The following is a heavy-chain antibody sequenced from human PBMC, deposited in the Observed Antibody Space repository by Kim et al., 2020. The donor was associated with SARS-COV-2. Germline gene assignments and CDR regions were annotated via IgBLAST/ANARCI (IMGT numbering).Heavy chain of an antibody. CDR1: GGSISGYY. V-gene: IGHV4-59*01. D-gene: IGHD2-2*01. CDR2: VSYTGST. Sequence: SETLSLTCTVSGGSISGYYWTWIRQPPGKGLEWIGCVSYTGSTYYNPSLKSRVTISLDTSKNQFSLKLTSVTAADTAVDYCTRGTDWYQEIHWGQGTLVTVSS. CDR3: TRGTDWYQEIH. J-gene: IGHJ4*02.